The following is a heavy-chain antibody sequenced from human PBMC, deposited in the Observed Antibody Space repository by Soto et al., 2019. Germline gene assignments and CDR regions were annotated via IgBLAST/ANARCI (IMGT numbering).Heavy chain of an antibody. CDR2: IYYSGST. CDR1: GGSISSYY. J-gene: IGHJ4*02. D-gene: IGHD5-18*01. CDR3: ATSGYSYGRFDY. V-gene: IGHV4-59*01. Sequence: SETLSLTCTVSGGSISSYYWSWIRQPPGKGLEWIGYIYYSGSTNYNPSLKSRVTISVDTSKNQFSLKLSSVTAADTAVYYCATSGYSYGRFDYWGQGTLVTVSS.